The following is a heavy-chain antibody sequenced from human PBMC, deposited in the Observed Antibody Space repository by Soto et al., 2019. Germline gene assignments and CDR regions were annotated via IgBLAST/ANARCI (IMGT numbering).Heavy chain of an antibody. V-gene: IGHV3-23*01. CDR1: GFTFSSYA. D-gene: IGHD3-22*01. CDR2: ISGSGGST. Sequence: GGSLRLSCAASGFTFSSYAMSWVRQAPGKGLEWVSAISGSGGSTYYADSVKGRFTISRDNSKNTLYLQMNSLRAEDTAVYYCAKIFPTYYYDSSGPPGFDYWGQGTLVTVSS. CDR3: AKIFPTYYYDSSGPPGFDY. J-gene: IGHJ4*02.